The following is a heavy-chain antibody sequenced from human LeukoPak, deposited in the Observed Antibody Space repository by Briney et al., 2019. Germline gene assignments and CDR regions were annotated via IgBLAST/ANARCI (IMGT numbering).Heavy chain of an antibody. J-gene: IGHJ4*02. D-gene: IGHD5-18*01. V-gene: IGHV4-34*01. Sequence: SETLSLTCAVYGGSFSGYYWSWIRQPPGKGLEWIGEINHSGSTNYNPSLKSRVTISVDTSKNQFSLKLSSVTAADTAVYYCARGPPRGYSYGYNPYYFDYWGQGTLVTVSS. CDR1: GGSFSGYY. CDR3: ARGPPRGYSYGYNPYYFDY. CDR2: INHSGST.